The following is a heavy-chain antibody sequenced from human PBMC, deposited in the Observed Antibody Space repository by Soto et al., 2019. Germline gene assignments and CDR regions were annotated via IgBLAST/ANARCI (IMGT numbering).Heavy chain of an antibody. V-gene: IGHV3-21*01. J-gene: IGHJ6*02. CDR3: ARVTRTYDSSGYYPSDFYYYYYGMDV. Sequence: GGSLRLSCAASGFTFSSYSMNWVRQAPGKGLEWVSSISSSSSYIYYADSVKGRFTISRDNAKNSLYLQMNSLRAEDTAVYYCARVTRTYDSSGYYPSDFYYYYYGMDVWGQGTTVTVSS. CDR2: ISSSSSYI. D-gene: IGHD3-22*01. CDR1: GFTFSSYS.